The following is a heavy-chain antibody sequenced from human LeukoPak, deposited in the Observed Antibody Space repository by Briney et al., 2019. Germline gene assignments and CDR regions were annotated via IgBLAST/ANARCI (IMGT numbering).Heavy chain of an antibody. D-gene: IGHD6-19*01. CDR1: GYTFTSYD. J-gene: IGHJ4*02. V-gene: IGHV1-8*01. CDR3: ARLGVAGDFDY. CDR2: MNPNSGNT. Sequence: GASVKVSCKASGYTFTSYDINWVRRATGQGLEWMGWMNPNSGNTGYAKKFQDRVTMTRNTSISTVYMELSSLRSEDTAVYYCARLGVAGDFDYWGQGTLVTVSS.